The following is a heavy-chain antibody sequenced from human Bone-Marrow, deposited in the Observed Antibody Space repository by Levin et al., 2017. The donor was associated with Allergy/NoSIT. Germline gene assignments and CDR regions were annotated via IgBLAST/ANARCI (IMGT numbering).Heavy chain of an antibody. D-gene: IGHD3-3*01. CDR1: GFPFSSYD. CDR3: ARGDFWSSTFGMDV. CDR2: IGTAGDT. V-gene: IGHV3-13*01. Sequence: LSLTCAASGFPFSSYDMHWVRQATGKGLEWVSAIGTAGDTYYPGSVKGRFTISRENAKNSLYLQMNSLRAGDTAVYYCARGDFWSSTFGMDVWGQGTTVTVSS. J-gene: IGHJ6*02.